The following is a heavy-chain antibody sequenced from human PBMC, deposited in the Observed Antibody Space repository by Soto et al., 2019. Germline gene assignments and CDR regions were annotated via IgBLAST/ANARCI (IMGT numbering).Heavy chain of an antibody. Sequence: GSLILSCAASGFTFSSYWMHWVRQAPGKGLVWVSRINSDGSSTSYADSVKGRFTISRDNAKNTLYLQMNSLRAEDTAVYYCARDRIFEERGGYMDVWGKGTTVTVSS. D-gene: IGHD3-3*01. CDR2: INSDGSST. J-gene: IGHJ6*03. V-gene: IGHV3-74*01. CDR3: ARDRIFEERGGYMDV. CDR1: GFTFSSYW.